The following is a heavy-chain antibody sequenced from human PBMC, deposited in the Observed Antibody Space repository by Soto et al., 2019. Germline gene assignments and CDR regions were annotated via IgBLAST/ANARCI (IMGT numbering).Heavy chain of an antibody. CDR3: AANYDFWSGYYTGYYYYGMDV. J-gene: IGHJ6*02. CDR1: GGSISSSNW. Sequence: PSETLSLTCAVSGGSISSSNWWSWVRQPPGKGLEWIGEIYHSGSTNYNPSLKSRVTISVDKSKNQFSLKLSSVTAADTAVYYCAANYDFWSGYYTGYYYYGMDVWGQGTTVT. CDR2: IYHSGST. V-gene: IGHV4-4*02. D-gene: IGHD3-3*01.